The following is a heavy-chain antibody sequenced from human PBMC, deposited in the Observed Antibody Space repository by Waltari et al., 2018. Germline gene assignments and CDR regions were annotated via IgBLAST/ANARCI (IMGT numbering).Heavy chain of an antibody. CDR3: ATYIGASVGTAAFDV. J-gene: IGHJ3*01. CDR2: VSYRGTT. CDR1: GVSITSNRHY. Sequence: QLQLQESGPRLVRPSETLSLICRVSGVSITSNRHYWAWIRQSPGQGLEWIGTVSYRGTTYTSPSLKSRVSVSRDTSKNQVSLILGSVTAAYMAVYYCATYIGASVGTAAFDVWGKGTMVTVSS. V-gene: IGHV4-39*01. D-gene: IGHD5-12*01.